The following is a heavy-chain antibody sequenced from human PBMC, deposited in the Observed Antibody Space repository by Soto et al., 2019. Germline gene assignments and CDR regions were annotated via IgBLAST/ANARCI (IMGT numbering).Heavy chain of an antibody. CDR2: MNPNSGNT. V-gene: IGHV1-8*01. J-gene: IGHJ6*03. D-gene: IGHD3-10*01. CDR3: AITSPLWFGELLSSGPDQPSYYYMDV. CDR1: GDTFTSYD. Sequence: VSVKVSCKAPGDTFTSYDINWVRHATGKGLEWMGWMNPNSGNTGYAQKFQGRVTMTRNTSISTAYMELSSLRSEDTAVYYCAITSPLWFGELLSSGPDQPSYYYMDVWGKGTTVTVSS.